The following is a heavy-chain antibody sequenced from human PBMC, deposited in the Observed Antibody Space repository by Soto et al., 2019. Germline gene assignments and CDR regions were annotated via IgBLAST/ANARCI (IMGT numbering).Heavy chain of an antibody. CDR2: ISAYNGNT. CDR3: ARGHSRSAWRYYSYSLDV. V-gene: IGHV1-18*01. Sequence: QVQLVQSGAEVRKPGASVKVSCKASGYTFSSYGINWVRQAPGQGLEWMGWISAYNGNTKYARKGQGRVTMPTDTSTRTAYMELRSLRSADTAVYYCARGHSRSAWRYYSYSLDVWGEGTTVTVSS. CDR1: GYTFSSYG. J-gene: IGHJ6*03. D-gene: IGHD6-13*01.